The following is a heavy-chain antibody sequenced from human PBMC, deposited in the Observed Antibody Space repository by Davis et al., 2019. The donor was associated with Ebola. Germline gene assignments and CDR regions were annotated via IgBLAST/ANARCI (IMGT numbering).Heavy chain of an antibody. V-gene: IGHV4-34*01. D-gene: IGHD4-17*01. CDR1: GGSFSGYY. J-gene: IGHJ6*02. CDR2: INHRGST. CDR3: ARGESTVTSFYYQYGLGV. Sequence: MPSETLSLTCAVSGGSFSGYYWNWIRQSPGKGLEWIGEINHRGSTRYNPSLKSRVTISGDTSKNQFSLKVSSATAADTAVYFCARGESTVTSFYYQYGLGVWGQGTTVTVSS.